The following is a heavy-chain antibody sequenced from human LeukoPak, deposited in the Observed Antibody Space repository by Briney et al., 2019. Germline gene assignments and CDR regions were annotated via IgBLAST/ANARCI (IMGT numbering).Heavy chain of an antibody. D-gene: IGHD2-2*01. J-gene: IGHJ5*02. Sequence: AGGSLRLSCAASGFTFSNYAMSWVRQAPGKGLEWVSAISGSGGSTNYADSVKGRFTISRDNSKNTLYLQMNSLRAEDTAVYYCAQDPRGVVPAVLSWGQGTLVTVSS. CDR1: GFTFSNYA. CDR3: AQDPRGVVPAVLS. CDR2: ISGSGGST. V-gene: IGHV3-23*01.